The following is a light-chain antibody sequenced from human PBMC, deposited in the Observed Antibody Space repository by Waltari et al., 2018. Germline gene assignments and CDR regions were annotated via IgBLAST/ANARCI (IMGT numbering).Light chain of an antibody. J-gene: IGLJ3*02. CDR1: ATAIVAYNY. Sequence: QSALTQPASVSGSPGQSLTISCTGTATAIVAYNYVSWYQQHPGKAPKLVIFDVSSRPSGISYRFSASKFGNTASLTISGLQPDDEADYYCCSFTSSSTWVFGGGTKLTVL. CDR2: DVS. V-gene: IGLV2-14*03. CDR3: CSFTSSSTWV.